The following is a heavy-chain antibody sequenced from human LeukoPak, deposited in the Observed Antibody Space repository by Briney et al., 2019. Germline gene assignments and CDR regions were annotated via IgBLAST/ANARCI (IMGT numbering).Heavy chain of an antibody. D-gene: IGHD5-24*01. Sequence: GGSLRLSCAASGFTFSNYAISWVRQAPGKGLEWVSSISGSGANTYYADSVKGRFTISRDNSKNTLYLQMNSLRAEDTAVYYCAKKGQLEMATIDYWGQGTLVTVSS. CDR2: ISGSGANT. CDR3: AKKGQLEMATIDY. CDR1: GFTFSNYA. J-gene: IGHJ4*02. V-gene: IGHV3-23*01.